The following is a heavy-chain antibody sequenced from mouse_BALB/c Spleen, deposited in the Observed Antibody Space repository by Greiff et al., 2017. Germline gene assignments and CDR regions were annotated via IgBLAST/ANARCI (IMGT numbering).Heavy chain of an antibody. D-gene: IGHD1-1*01. J-gene: IGHJ4*01. Sequence: EVMLVESGAELVKPGASVKLSCTASGFNIKDTYMHWVKQRPEQGLEWIGRIDPANGNTKYDPKFQGKATITADTSSNTAYLQLSSLTSQDTAVYYCARWGVVADYYAMDYWGQGTSVTVSS. CDR1: GFNIKDTY. V-gene: IGHV14-3*02. CDR2: IDPANGNT. CDR3: ARWGVVADYYAMDY.